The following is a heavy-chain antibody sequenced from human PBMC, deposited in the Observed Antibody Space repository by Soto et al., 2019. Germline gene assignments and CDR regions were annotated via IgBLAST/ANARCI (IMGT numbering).Heavy chain of an antibody. J-gene: IGHJ6*02. V-gene: IGHV3-30*18. CDR1: GFTFSSYG. CDR3: AKAHLRYCSSTSCFLGMDV. CDR2: ISYDGSNK. Sequence: QPGGSLRLSCAASGFTFSSYGMHWVRQAPGKGLEWVAVISYDGSNKYYADSVKGRFTISRDNSKNTLYLQMNSLRAEDTAVYYCAKAHLRYCSSTSCFLGMDVWGQGTTVTVSS. D-gene: IGHD2-2*01.